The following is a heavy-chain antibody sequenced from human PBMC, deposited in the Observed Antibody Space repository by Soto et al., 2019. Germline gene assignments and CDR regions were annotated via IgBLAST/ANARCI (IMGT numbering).Heavy chain of an antibody. V-gene: IGHV3-48*03. CDR1: GFTFSDYE. J-gene: IGHJ4*02. Sequence: GGSLRLPRVSSGFTFSDYEMNWVRQDPGAGWGWVSYIDSRGNCIYYADSLHGRFTTLRNNAENSLYLQLNDLRGEDNAVYHCARKELNCGGDCFVYWGQGTPVTVSS. D-gene: IGHD2-21*01. CDR2: IDSRGNCI. CDR3: ARKELNCGGDCFVY.